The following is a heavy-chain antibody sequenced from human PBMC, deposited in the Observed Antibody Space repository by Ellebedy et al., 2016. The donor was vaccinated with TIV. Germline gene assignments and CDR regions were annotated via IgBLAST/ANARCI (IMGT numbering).Heavy chain of an antibody. CDR1: GGSISSGGYY. J-gene: IGHJ4*02. CDR2: IYYSGST. V-gene: IGHV4-31*03. Sequence: SETLSLXXTVSGGSISSGGYYWTWIRQHPEKGLEWIGYIYYSGSTYYNPSLKSRVTISVDTSKNQFSLRLSSVTAADTAIYYCARDNPWYCRGGSCFVRWGQGTLVTVS. CDR3: ARDNPWYCRGGSCFVR. D-gene: IGHD2-15*01.